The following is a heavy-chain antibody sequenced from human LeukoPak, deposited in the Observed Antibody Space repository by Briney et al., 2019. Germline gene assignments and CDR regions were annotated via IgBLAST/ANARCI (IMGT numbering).Heavy chain of an antibody. V-gene: IGHV3-13*05. CDR2: IGSGGDP. CDR3: ARDGEGSGSFDG. J-gene: IGHJ3*01. Sequence: GGSLRLSCAASGFTFSSYDMHWVRQATGKGLEWVSAIGSGGDPYYRGAVKGRFTRSRENAKNCMYLAMNRLRAGDMAVYDCARDGEGSGSFDGSKQGRIVTVSS. D-gene: IGHD3-10*01. CDR1: GFTFSSYD.